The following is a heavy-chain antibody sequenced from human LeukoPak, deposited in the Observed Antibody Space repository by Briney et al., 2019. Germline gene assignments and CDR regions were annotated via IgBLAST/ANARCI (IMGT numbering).Heavy chain of an antibody. D-gene: IGHD3-10*01. CDR3: ARHIWFGELLDSPNWFDP. J-gene: IGHJ5*02. Sequence: KPSETLSLTCTVSGGSISSSSYYWGWIRQPPGKGLEWIGSIYYSGSTYYNPSLKSRVTISVDTSKNQFSLKLSSVTAADTAVYYCARHIWFGELLDSPNWFDPWGQGTLVTVSS. V-gene: IGHV4-39*01. CDR1: GGSISSSSYY. CDR2: IYYSGST.